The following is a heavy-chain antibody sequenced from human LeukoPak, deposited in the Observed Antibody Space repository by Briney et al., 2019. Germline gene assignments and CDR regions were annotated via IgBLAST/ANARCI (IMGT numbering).Heavy chain of an antibody. CDR1: GFTFNSYG. CDR3: ARDTRGRDLDY. CDR2: IWYVESDT. V-gene: IGHV3-33*01. D-gene: IGHD3-16*01. Sequence: PGGSLRHSCAASGFTFNSYGMHWVRQAPGKGLEWVAVIWYVESDTSYADSVKSRFTISRDNSKNTLYLQMNSLRAEDTAVYFCARDTRGRDLDYWGQGTLVTVSS. J-gene: IGHJ4*02.